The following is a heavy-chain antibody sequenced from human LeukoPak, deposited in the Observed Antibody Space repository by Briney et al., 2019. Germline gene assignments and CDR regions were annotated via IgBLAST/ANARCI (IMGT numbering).Heavy chain of an antibody. Sequence: GGSLRLSCAASGFIFSSYGLHWVRQAPGKGLGWVAFIRYDGSNKYYADSVKGRFTISRDNSKNTVYLQMNSLRAEDTAVYYCAREVGTNYYYYMDVWGKGTTVTVSS. CDR1: GFIFSSYG. CDR2: IRYDGSNK. J-gene: IGHJ6*03. CDR3: AREVGTNYYYYMDV. V-gene: IGHV3-30*02.